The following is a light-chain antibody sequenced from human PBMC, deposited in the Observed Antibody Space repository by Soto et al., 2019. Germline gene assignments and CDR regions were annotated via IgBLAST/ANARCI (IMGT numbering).Light chain of an antibody. Sequence: DIPLTQSPSFLSASVGDRVTVSCRASQAISTYLAWFQQKPGKVPQLLVYPASTLQDGVPSRFSGLGSGTEFTLTINNLQAEDFATYYCQHLRAYPFSFGQGTKLDIK. V-gene: IGKV1-9*01. CDR2: PAS. CDR3: QHLRAYPFS. J-gene: IGKJ2*03. CDR1: QAISTY.